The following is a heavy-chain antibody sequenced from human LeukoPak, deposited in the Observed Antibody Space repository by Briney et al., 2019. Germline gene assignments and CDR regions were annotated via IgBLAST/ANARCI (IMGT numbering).Heavy chain of an antibody. Sequence: GGXLRLSCAASGFTIDDHAMHWVRQAPGKGLEWVSLISGDGGSTYYADSVKGRFTVSRDNSKNSVYLQMNSLRTEDTALYYCSRDGSLVRLDYWGQGTLVTVSS. V-gene: IGHV3-43*02. J-gene: IGHJ4*02. CDR3: SRDGSLVRLDY. CDR2: ISGDGGST. D-gene: IGHD5-24*01. CDR1: GFTIDDHA.